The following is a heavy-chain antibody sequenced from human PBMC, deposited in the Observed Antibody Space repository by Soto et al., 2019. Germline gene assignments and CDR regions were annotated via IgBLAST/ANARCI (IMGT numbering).Heavy chain of an antibody. D-gene: IGHD3-10*01. V-gene: IGHV3-48*02. CDR2: ISSSSSTI. CDR3: ARALRQGVRGVITYYFDY. CDR1: GFTFSSYS. Sequence: PGGSLRLSCAASGFTFSSYSMNWVRQAPGKGLEWVSYISSSSSTIYYADSVKGRFTISRDNAKNSLYLQMNSLRDEDTAVYYCARALRQGVRGVITYYFDYWGQGTLVTVSS. J-gene: IGHJ4*02.